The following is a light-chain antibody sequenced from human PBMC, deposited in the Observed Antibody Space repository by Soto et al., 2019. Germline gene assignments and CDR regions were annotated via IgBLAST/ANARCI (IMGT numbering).Light chain of an antibody. J-gene: IGLJ2*01. V-gene: IGLV2-8*01. CDR3: SSYAGSNVI. CDR1: SSDVGDYKY. CDR2: EVD. Sequence: QAVVTQPPSASGSPGQSVTISCTGTSSDVGDYKYVSWYQQHPGKAPKLMIYEVDKRPSGVPDRFSGSKSGNTASLAVSGLQAEDEADYFCSSYAGSNVIFGGGTKLTVL.